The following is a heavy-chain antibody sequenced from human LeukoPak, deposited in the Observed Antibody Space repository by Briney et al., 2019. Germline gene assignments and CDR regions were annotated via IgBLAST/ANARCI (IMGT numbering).Heavy chain of an antibody. J-gene: IGHJ5*02. V-gene: IGHV1-46*01. D-gene: IGHD5-18*01. CDR2: INPSGGST. CDR3: AKDSDEYGYFYGWFDP. Sequence: ASVKVSCKASGYTFTSYYMHWVRQAPGQGLEWMGIINPSGGSTSYAQKFQGRVTMTRDTSTSTVYMELSSLRGEDTAIYYCAKDSDEYGYFYGWFDPWGQGTLVTVSS. CDR1: GYTFTSYY.